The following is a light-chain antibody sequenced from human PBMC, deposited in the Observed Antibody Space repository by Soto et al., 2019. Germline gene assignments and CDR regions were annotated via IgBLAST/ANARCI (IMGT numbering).Light chain of an antibody. J-gene: IGKJ3*01. CDR3: QQYTKWPFT. CDR1: QSVGGN. V-gene: IGKV3-15*01. Sequence: ELVMTQSPATLSVSPGERATLSCRASQSVGGNLARYQQKPGQGPRLLIYGASTRATGIPARFSGSGSGTGFTLTISSLQSEDFAVYYCQQYTKWPFTFGPGTKVDIK. CDR2: GAS.